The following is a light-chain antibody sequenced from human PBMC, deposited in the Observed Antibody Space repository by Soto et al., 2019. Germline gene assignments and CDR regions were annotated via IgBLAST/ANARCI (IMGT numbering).Light chain of an antibody. V-gene: IGKV1-5*03. J-gene: IGKJ1*01. CDR2: KVS. Sequence: DIQMTQSPSTLSASVGDRVIITCRASQIIDTWLAWYQQRPGKAPKVLISKVSNLESGVPARFRGSGSGTEFTLTISGLQPDDFATYYCQQYKSSWTFDQGTKVDIK. CDR3: QQYKSSWT. CDR1: QIIDTW.